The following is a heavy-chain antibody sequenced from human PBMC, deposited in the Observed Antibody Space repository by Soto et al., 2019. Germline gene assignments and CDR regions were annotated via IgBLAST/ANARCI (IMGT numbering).Heavy chain of an antibody. J-gene: IGHJ4*02. CDR2: IIPIFGTA. CDR3: ASDVRAAGGTAG. D-gene: IGHD6-13*01. Sequence: QVQLVQSGAEVKKPGSSVKVSCKASGGTFSSYAISWVRQAPGQGLEWMGGIIPIFGTANYAQKFQGRVXMXAXXDTSTAYMEMSSLRSEDTAVYYCASDVRAAGGTAGWGQGTVVTVSS. CDR1: GGTFSSYA. V-gene: IGHV1-69*12.